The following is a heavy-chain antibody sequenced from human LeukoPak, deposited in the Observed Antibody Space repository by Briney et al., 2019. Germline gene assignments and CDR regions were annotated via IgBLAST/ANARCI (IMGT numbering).Heavy chain of an antibody. CDR1: GFTFSYYY. V-gene: IGHV3-11*01. Sequence: GGSLRLSCAASGFTFSYYYMSWIRQAPGKGLEWVSYISSSGSTIYYADSVKGRFTISSDNAKNSLYLQMNSLRAEDTAVYYCASQEWSDGSYFDYWGQGTLVTVSS. CDR3: ASQEWSDGSYFDY. J-gene: IGHJ4*02. CDR2: ISSSGSTI. D-gene: IGHD3-3*01.